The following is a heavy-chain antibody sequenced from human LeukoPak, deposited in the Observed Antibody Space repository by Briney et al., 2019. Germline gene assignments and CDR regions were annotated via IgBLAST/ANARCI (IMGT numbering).Heavy chain of an antibody. V-gene: IGHV4-39*01. CDR3: ARLHRTQLTFDY. CDR1: GGSISSSSYY. D-gene: IGHD5-18*01. J-gene: IGHJ4*02. Sequence: SETLSLTCTVSGGSISSSSYYWRWIRQPPGKGLEWIVSIYYSWSTYYNPSLKSRVTISVDTSKNQFSLKLSSVTAADTAVYYCARLHRTQLTFDYWGQGTLVTVSS. CDR2: IYYSWST.